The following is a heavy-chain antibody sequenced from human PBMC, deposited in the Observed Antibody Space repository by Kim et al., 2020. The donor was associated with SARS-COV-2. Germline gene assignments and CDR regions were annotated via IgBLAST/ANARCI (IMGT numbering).Heavy chain of an antibody. CDR3: ARDTAAMDY. CDR2: SYI. Sequence: SYIYYADSVKGLFTNSRDNAKNSLYLQMNSLRAEDTAVYYCARDTAAMDYWGQGTLVTVSS. D-gene: IGHD2-2*01. J-gene: IGHJ4*02. V-gene: IGHV3-21*01.